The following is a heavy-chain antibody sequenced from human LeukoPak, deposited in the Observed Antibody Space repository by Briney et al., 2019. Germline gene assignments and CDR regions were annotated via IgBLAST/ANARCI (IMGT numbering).Heavy chain of an antibody. CDR2: ISGYTGNT. CDR1: GSTFPSYG. Sequence: ASVKVSCNASGSTFPSYGISWVRPAPGQGLEWMGWISGYTGNTNYAQKLQGRVTMTTDTSTSTAYMELRSLRSDDTAVYYCAREGHCSSTVCYDPYNWFDPWGQGTLVTVSS. D-gene: IGHD2-2*01. J-gene: IGHJ5*02. CDR3: AREGHCSSTVCYDPYNWFDP. V-gene: IGHV1-18*01.